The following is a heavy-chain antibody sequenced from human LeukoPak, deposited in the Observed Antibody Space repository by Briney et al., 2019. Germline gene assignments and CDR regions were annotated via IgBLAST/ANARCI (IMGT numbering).Heavy chain of an antibody. CDR2: INHSGRT. Sequence: SETLSLTCAVYGGSFSGYYWSWIRQPPGKGLEWIGEINHSGRTNYNTSLKSRVTTSLDTSKNQFSLKLTSVTAADTAVYYCARREHGSGSYYGFDYWGQGTLVTVSS. V-gene: IGHV4-34*01. CDR1: GGSFSGYY. D-gene: IGHD3-10*01. CDR3: ARREHGSGSYYGFDY. J-gene: IGHJ4*02.